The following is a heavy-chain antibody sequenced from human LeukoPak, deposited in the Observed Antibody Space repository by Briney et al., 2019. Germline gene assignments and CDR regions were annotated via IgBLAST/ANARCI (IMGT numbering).Heavy chain of an antibody. Sequence: PGGSLRLSCAASGFTVSSNYVSWVRQASGRGLEWVSIIFPAGTTYYADSVKGRFTISRDNSGDTLYLQMNSLRAEDTAVYYCARRDSNGYYEDWGQGTLVTVSS. J-gene: IGHJ4*02. V-gene: IGHV3-53*01. D-gene: IGHD3-22*01. CDR3: ARRDSNGYYED. CDR2: IFPAGTT. CDR1: GFTVSSNY.